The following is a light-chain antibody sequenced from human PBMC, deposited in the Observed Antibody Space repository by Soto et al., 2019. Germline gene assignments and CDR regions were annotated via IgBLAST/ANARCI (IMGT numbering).Light chain of an antibody. J-gene: IGLJ1*01. CDR1: SSDVGGYNY. CDR3: SSYTSSSIDYV. CDR2: EVS. V-gene: IGLV2-14*01. Sequence: QSALTQPASVSGSPGQSITISCTGTSSDVGGYNYVSWYQQHPGKAPKLMIYEVSNRPSGVSNRFSGSKSGNTASLTSSGLQAEDEADYNCSSYTSSSIDYVFGTGTKHTVL.